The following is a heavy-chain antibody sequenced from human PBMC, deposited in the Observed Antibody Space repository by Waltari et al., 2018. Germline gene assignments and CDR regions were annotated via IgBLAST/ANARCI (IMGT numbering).Heavy chain of an antibody. Sequence: EVQLVESGGGLVKPGGSLSLSCPASGFTFVSYTMNWVRQAPGKGLEWVSSISSSSGYIYYADSVKGRFTISRDNAKNSLYLQMNSLRAEDTAVYYCASTVEAYYFDYWGQGTLVTVSS. J-gene: IGHJ4*02. CDR2: ISSSSGYI. CDR1: GFTFVSYT. D-gene: IGHD4-17*01. V-gene: IGHV3-21*01. CDR3: ASTVEAYYFDY.